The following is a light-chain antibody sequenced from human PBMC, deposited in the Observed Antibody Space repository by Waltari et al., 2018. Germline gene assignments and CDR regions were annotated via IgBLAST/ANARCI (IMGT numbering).Light chain of an antibody. J-gene: IGLJ1*01. CDR1: RTDVGGYNY. CDR3: GSFAGSYTFYV. Sequence: QSALTQPRSVSGSPGQSVPISCTGTRTDVGGYNYVSWYQQHPGKAPKLIIYDVSKRPSGVPDRFSGSKSGNTASLSISGLRAEDEADYYCGSFAGSYTFYVFGTGTKVTVL. CDR2: DVS. V-gene: IGLV2-11*01.